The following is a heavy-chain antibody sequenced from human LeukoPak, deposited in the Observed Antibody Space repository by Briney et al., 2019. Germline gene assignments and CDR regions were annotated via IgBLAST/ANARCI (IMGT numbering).Heavy chain of an antibody. CDR3: ARAGDVLEWLSRSNYYYYMDV. CDR2: ISAYNGNT. J-gene: IGHJ6*03. V-gene: IGHV1-18*01. CDR1: GYTFTSYG. D-gene: IGHD3-3*01. Sequence: ASVKVSCKASGYTFTSYGISWLRQAPGQGLEWMGWISAYNGNTNYAQKLQGRVTMTTDTSTSTAYMELRSLRSDDTAVYYCARAGDVLEWLSRSNYYYYMDVWGKGTTVTVSS.